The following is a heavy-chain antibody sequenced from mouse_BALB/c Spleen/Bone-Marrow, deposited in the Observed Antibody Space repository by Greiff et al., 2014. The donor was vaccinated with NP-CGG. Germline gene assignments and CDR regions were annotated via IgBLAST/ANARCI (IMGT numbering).Heavy chain of an antibody. D-gene: IGHD2-14*01. CDR1: GYTFTSYY. V-gene: IGHV1S81*02. J-gene: IGHJ4*01. CDR2: INPSNGGT. CDR3: TRREYYRYDRAMDY. Sequence: QVQLQQSGAELVKPGASVKLSCKASGYTFTSYYMYWVKQRPGQGLEWIGEINPSNGGTNFNEKFKSKATLTVDKSSSTAYMQLSRLTSEDSAVYYCTRREYYRYDRAMDYWGQGTSVTVSS.